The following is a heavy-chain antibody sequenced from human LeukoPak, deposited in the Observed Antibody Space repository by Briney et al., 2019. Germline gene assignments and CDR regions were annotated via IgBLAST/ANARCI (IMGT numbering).Heavy chain of an antibody. CDR2: IYYSGST. CDR1: GGSISSSSYY. Sequence: SETLSLTCTVSGGSISSSSYYWGWIRQPPGKGLEWIESIYYSGSTYYNPSRKSRITITVDTSKNQFSLKLSSVTAADTAVYYCARRPRVVVTAFTAFDIWGQGTMVTVSS. CDR3: ARRPRVVVTAFTAFDI. J-gene: IGHJ3*02. V-gene: IGHV4-39*01. D-gene: IGHD2-21*02.